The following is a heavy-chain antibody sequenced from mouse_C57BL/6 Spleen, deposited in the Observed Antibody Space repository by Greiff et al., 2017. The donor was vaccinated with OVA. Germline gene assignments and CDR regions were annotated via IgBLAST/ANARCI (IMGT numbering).Heavy chain of an antibody. CDR1: GYAFSSYW. J-gene: IGHJ1*03. V-gene: IGHV1-80*01. CDR2: IYPGDGDT. Sequence: QVQLKESGAELVKPGASVKISCKASGYAFSSYWMNWVKQRPGKGLEWIGQIYPGDGDTNYNGKFKGKATLTADKSSSTAYMQLSSLTSEDSAVYFCARGETRYFDVWGTGTTVTVSS. CDR3: ARGETRYFDV.